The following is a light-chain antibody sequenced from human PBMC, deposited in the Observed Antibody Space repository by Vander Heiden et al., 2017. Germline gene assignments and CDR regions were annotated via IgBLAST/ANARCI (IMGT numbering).Light chain of an antibody. CDR1: QSVRSN. V-gene: IGKV3-15*01. J-gene: IGKJ2*01. CDR3: QHYNNWPPMYT. CDR2: SAS. Sequence: DIVMTQSPATLSVSPGEGATFSCRASQSVRSNLAWYQHKPGQTPRLLIYSASTRATGVPDRFSGSGSGTEFTLNISSLQSEDFAVYYCQHYNNWPPMYTFGQGTKLEIK.